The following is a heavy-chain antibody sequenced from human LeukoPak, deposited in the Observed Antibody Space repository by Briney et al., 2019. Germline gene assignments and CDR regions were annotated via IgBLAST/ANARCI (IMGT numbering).Heavy chain of an antibody. CDR3: ARDRKGALNYGMDV. Sequence: GGSLRLSCAASGITFSSYAMHWVRQAPGKGLEWVAVISYDGSNKYYADSVKGRFTISRDNSKNTLYLQMNSLRAEDTAVYYCARDRKGALNYGMDVWGQGTMVTVSS. CDR2: ISYDGSNK. CDR1: GITFSSYA. J-gene: IGHJ6*02. V-gene: IGHV3-30*04.